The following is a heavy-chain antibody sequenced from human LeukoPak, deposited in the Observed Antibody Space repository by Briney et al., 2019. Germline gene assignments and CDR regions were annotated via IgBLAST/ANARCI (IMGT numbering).Heavy chain of an antibody. D-gene: IGHD1-26*01. V-gene: IGHV3-23*01. CDR2: ISGSDGST. CDR3: AKRGRSGSPLGYGMDV. Sequence: GGSLRLSCAASGFTFSSYAMSWVRQAPGKGLEWVSAISGSDGSTYYADSVTGRFTISRDNSKNTLYLQMKSLRAEDTAVYYCAKRGRSGSPLGYGMDVWGQGTTVTVSS. J-gene: IGHJ6*02. CDR1: GFTFSSYA.